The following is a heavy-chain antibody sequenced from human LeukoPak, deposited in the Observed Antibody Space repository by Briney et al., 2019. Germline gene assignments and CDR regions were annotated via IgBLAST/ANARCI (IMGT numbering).Heavy chain of an antibody. V-gene: IGHV3-73*01. CDR1: GFTFSGSA. D-gene: IGHD2-2*01. Sequence: PGGSLKLTCAASGFTFSGSAMHWVRQASGKGLEWVGRIGSKANSYATAYAASVKGRFTISRDDSKNTAYLQMNSLKTEDTAVYYCTRRGPYCSSTSCYSYYYYMDVWGKGTTVTVSS. CDR2: IGSKANSYAT. CDR3: TRRGPYCSSTSCYSYYYYMDV. J-gene: IGHJ6*03.